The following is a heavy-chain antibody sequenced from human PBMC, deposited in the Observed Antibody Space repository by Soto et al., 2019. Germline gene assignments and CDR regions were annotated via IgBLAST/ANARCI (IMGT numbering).Heavy chain of an antibody. V-gene: IGHV3-53*01. CDR2: IYTGGTT. CDR1: GFTVSSSNY. CDR3: HGYGY. D-gene: IGHD5-12*01. J-gene: IGHJ4*02. Sequence: PGGSLRLSCVVSGFTVSSSNYMSWVRQAPGKGLEWVSVIYTGGTTYYADSVKGRFTISRDNSKNTLYLQMNSLRAEDTAVYYCHGYGYWGQGTLVTV.